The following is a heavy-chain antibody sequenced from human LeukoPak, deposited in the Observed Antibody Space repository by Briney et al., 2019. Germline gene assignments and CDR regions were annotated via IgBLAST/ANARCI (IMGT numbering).Heavy chain of an antibody. J-gene: IGHJ3*02. CDR1: GFTFSSYG. D-gene: IGHD3-10*01. V-gene: IGHV3-30*03. Sequence: GRSLRLSCADSGFTFSSYGMHWVRQAPGKGLEWVAVISYDGRNKYYADSVKGRFTISRDNSKNTLYLQMNSLRAEDTAVYYCARDITRNAFDIWGQGTMVTVSS. CDR2: ISYDGRNK. CDR3: ARDITRNAFDI.